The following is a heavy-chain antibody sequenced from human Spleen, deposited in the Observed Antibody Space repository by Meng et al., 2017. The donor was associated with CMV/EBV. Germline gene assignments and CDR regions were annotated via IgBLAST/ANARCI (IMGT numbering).Heavy chain of an antibody. Sequence: ASVKVSCKASGYAFTTYGITWLRQAPGQRLECLGWISGYNGDTDYAQKLQGRFTMTRDTSTRTAYMELRSLRSDDTAVYYCARERFLVPAASPDYYYYGMDVWGQGTTVTVS. CDR1: GYAFTTYG. CDR2: ISGYNGDT. J-gene: IGHJ6*02. CDR3: ARERFLVPAASPDYYYYGMDV. V-gene: IGHV1-18*01. D-gene: IGHD2-2*01.